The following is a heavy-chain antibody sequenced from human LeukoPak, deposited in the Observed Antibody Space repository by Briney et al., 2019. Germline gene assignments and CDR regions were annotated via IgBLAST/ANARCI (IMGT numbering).Heavy chain of an antibody. D-gene: IGHD4-11*01. CDR1: GITFSNYW. CDR3: ATDDYRGLGY. J-gene: IGHJ4*02. CDR2: IIQDGSST. Sequence: GGSLRLSCAASGITFSNYWMHWVRHAPGKGLVWVSHIIQDGSSTFCADSVRGRFTISRDNAKNTLYLQMNSLRAEDTAVYYCATDDYRGLGYWGQGTLVTVSS. V-gene: IGHV3-74*01.